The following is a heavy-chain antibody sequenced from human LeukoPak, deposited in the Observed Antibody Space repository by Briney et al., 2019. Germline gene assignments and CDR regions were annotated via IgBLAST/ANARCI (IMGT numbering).Heavy chain of an antibody. Sequence: SETLSLTCTVSGGSVSSGSYQWSWIRQPPGKGLVWIGYIYYTGSTNYNPSLKSRVTISVDTSKNQFSLNLNSVTAADTAVYYCARGAHYDYIWGSSLEPWGQGLLVTVSS. V-gene: IGHV4-61*01. J-gene: IGHJ5*02. CDR1: GGSVSSGSYQ. CDR2: IYYTGST. D-gene: IGHD3-16*01. CDR3: ARGAHYDYIWGSSLEP.